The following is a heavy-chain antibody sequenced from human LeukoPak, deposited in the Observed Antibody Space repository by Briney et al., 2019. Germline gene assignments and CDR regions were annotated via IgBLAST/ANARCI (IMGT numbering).Heavy chain of an antibody. CDR1: GFIFSSYG. V-gene: IGHV3-21*01. Sequence: GGSLRLSCAASGFIFSSYGMHWVRQAPGKGLEWVSSISSSSSYITYADSVKGRFTISRDNAKNSLYLQMHSLRAEDTAVYYCARDSQAVGTDFDYWGQGTLVTVSS. CDR2: ISSSSSYI. CDR3: ARDSQAVGTDFDY. D-gene: IGHD6-13*01. J-gene: IGHJ4*02.